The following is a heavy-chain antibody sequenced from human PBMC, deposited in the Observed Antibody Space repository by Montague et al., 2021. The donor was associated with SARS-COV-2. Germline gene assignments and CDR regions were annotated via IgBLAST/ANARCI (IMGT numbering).Heavy chain of an antibody. CDR3: ARYVDYGSWFDP. Sequence: PALVKPTQTLTLTCTFSGFSLITSGEGVGWVRQPPGKALEWLALIYWDDDKRYSPSLKSRSTISKDTTKNEVVLTVANMDPVDTATYYCARYVDYGSWFDPWGQGTLVTVAS. V-gene: IGHV2-5*02. CDR1: GFSLITSGEG. D-gene: IGHD4-17*01. J-gene: IGHJ5*02. CDR2: IYWDDDK.